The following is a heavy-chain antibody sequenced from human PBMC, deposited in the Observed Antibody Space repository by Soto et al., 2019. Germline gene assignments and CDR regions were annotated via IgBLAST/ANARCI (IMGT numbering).Heavy chain of an antibody. Sequence: PGGSLRLSCAASGFTFSSYSMNWVRQAPGKGLEWVSSISSSSSYIYYADSVKGRFTISRDNAKNSLYLQMNSLRAEDTAVYYCARDLGGYYPHDAFDIWGQGTKVTVSS. J-gene: IGHJ3*02. CDR2: ISSSSSYI. D-gene: IGHD3-22*01. CDR3: ARDLGGYYPHDAFDI. V-gene: IGHV3-21*01. CDR1: GFTFSSYS.